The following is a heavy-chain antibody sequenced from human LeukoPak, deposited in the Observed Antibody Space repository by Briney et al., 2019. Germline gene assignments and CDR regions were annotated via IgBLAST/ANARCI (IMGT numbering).Heavy chain of an antibody. CDR1: GFTVSSNY. J-gene: IGHJ4*02. V-gene: IGHV3-53*01. Sequence: GGSLRLSCAASGFTVSSNYMSWVRQAPGKGLEWVSVIYSGGSTYYADSVKGRFTISRDNSKNTLYLQINILRAEDTAVYYCTTGLGGATTFDYWGQGTLATVSS. CDR3: TTGLGGATTFDY. CDR2: IYSGGST. D-gene: IGHD1-26*01.